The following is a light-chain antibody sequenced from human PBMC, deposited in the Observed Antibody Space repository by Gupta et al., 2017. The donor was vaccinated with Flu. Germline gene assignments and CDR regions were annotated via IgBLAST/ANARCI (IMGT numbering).Light chain of an antibody. Sequence: DILLTQSPSTLSASEGDTVTITCRASQSVSSWLAWYQQKPGKAPKVLIYKASTLKSGVPSRFSGSGSGTEFSLTITSLQPDDFATYYCQQDNSFSPTFGQGTKLELK. CDR2: KAS. CDR1: QSVSSW. CDR3: QQDNSFSPT. V-gene: IGKV1-5*03. J-gene: IGKJ2*01.